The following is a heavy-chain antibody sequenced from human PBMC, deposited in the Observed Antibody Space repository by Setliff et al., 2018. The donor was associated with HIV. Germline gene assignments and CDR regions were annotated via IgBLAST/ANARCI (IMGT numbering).Heavy chain of an antibody. CDR1: GYTFTSYY. J-gene: IGHJ4*02. CDR3: ARTFDYGDSRYPFDY. Sequence: ASVKVSCKASGYTFTSYYMHWVRQAPGQGLEWMGWISAYNGNTNYAQKFQGRVTMTTDRSTSTAYMELRSLRSDDTAVYYCARTFDYGDSRYPFDYWGQGTLVTVS. CDR2: ISAYNGNT. V-gene: IGHV1-18*04. D-gene: IGHD4-17*01.